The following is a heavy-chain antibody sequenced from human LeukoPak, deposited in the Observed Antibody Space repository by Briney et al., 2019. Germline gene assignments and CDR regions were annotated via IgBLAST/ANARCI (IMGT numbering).Heavy chain of an antibody. CDR1: GYTFTSYY. D-gene: IGHD1-1*01. CDR3: VSGSSPDF. CDR2: INPYSGDT. V-gene: IGHV1-2*02. J-gene: IGHJ4*02. Sequence: ASVKVSCKASGYTFTSYYMHWVRQAPGQVLACVGWINPYSGDTTYAQEFQGRVTMTRDTSISTAYMELSRLRSDDTAVYYCVSGSSPDFWGQGTLVTVSS.